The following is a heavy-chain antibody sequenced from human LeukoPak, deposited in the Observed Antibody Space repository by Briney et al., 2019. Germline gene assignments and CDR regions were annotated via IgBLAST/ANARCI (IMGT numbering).Heavy chain of an antibody. D-gene: IGHD3-3*01. V-gene: IGHV3-23*01. CDR2: ISGSGGST. CDR1: GFTFSSYA. Sequence: GGSLRLSCAASGFTFSSYAMSWVRQAPGKGLEWVSAISGSGGSTYYADSVKGRFTISRDNSKNTLYLQMNSLRAGDTAVYYCAKDPFGFWSGYRYFDYWGQGTLVTVSS. CDR3: AKDPFGFWSGYRYFDY. J-gene: IGHJ4*02.